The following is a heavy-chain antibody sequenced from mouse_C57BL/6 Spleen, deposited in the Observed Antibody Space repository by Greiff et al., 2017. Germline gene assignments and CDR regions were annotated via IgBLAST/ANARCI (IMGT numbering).Heavy chain of an antibody. D-gene: IGHD2-4*01. J-gene: IGHJ3*01. V-gene: IGHV2-2*01. CDR2: IWRGGST. CDR1: GFSLTSYG. CDR3: VRNWGLYDYDGAWFAY. Sequence: VQLQQSGPGLVQPSQSLSITCTVSGFSLTSYGVHWVRQSPGKGLEWLGVIWRGGSTDYNAAFISRLSISKDNSTSQVFFKMNSLQADDTAIYYCVRNWGLYDYDGAWFAYWGQGTLVTVSA.